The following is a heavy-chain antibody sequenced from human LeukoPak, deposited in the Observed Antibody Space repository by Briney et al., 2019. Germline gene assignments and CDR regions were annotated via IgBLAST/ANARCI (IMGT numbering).Heavy chain of an antibody. D-gene: IGHD3-10*01. CDR3: ARGSKLTPFDP. V-gene: IGHV4-39*07. Sequence: PSETLSLACTVSGGSISSSSYYWGWIRQPPGKGLEWIGSIYYSGSTYYNPSLKSRVTISVDTSKNQFSLKLSSVTAADTAVYYCARGSKLTPFDPWGQGTLVTVSS. CDR2: IYYSGST. J-gene: IGHJ5*02. CDR1: GGSISSSSYY.